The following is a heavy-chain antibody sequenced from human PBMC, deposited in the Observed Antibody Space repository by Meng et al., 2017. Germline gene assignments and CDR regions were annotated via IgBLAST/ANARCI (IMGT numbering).Heavy chain of an antibody. CDR3: ARWSIYCSGGSCYSFDY. Sequence: VALQESGPGLVTPSGTLSLTCAVYGGYISSSNWWRWVRQPPGKGLEWIGEIYHSGSTNYNPSLKSRVTISVDKSKNQFSLKLSSVTAADTAVYYCARWSIYCSGGSCYSFDYWGQGTLVTVSS. CDR2: IYHSGST. CDR1: GGYISSSNW. V-gene: IGHV4-4*02. D-gene: IGHD2-15*01. J-gene: IGHJ4*02.